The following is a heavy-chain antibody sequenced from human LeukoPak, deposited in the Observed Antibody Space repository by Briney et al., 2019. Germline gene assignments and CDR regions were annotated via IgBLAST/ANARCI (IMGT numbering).Heavy chain of an antibody. V-gene: IGHV1-46*01. Sequence: ASVKVSCKASGYTFTSYYMHWVRQAPGQGLEWMGPINPSGGSTSYAQKFQGRVTMTRDMSTSTVYMELSSLRSEDTAVYYCARDCCTIFGVVIKTDAFDIWGQGTMVTVSS. CDR3: ARDCCTIFGVVIKTDAFDI. D-gene: IGHD3-3*01. CDR1: GYTFTSYY. J-gene: IGHJ3*02. CDR2: INPSGGST.